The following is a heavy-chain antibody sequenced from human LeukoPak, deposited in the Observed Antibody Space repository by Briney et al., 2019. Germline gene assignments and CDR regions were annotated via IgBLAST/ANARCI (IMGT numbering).Heavy chain of an antibody. CDR2: ISSRGGST. CDR1: GFTFSTYA. V-gene: IGHV3-23*01. J-gene: IGHJ6*02. D-gene: IGHD6-13*01. CDR3: ARSREYSSSYPTPPYYGMDV. Sequence: HPGGSLRLSCAASGFTFSTYAMTWVRQAPGKGLEWVSGISSRGGSTYYADSVKGRFTISRDNSKNTLYLQMNSLRAEDTAVYYCARSREYSSSYPTPPYYGMDVWGQGTTVTVSS.